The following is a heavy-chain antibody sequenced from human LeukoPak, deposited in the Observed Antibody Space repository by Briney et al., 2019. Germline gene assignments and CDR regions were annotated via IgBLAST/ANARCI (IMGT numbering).Heavy chain of an antibody. CDR1: GFTFSSYS. CDR2: ISSSSTTI. V-gene: IGHV3-48*02. CDR3: ARDVGATLGYFDY. J-gene: IGHJ4*02. D-gene: IGHD1-26*01. Sequence: GGSLRLSCAASGFTFSSYSMNWVRQAPGKGLESVSYISSSSTTIYYADSVKGRFTISRDYAKNSLCLQMNSLRDEDTAVYYCARDVGATLGYFDYWGQGTLVTVSS.